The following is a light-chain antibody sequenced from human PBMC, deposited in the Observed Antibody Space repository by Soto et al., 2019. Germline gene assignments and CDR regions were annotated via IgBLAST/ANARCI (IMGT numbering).Light chain of an antibody. V-gene: IGKV1-5*03. CDR2: KAS. Sequence: DIQMTQSPSTLSASVGDRVTITCRASQSISMWLAWYQQKPGKAPNLLIYKASVLESGVPPRVSGSGSGTEFTRTISSLQPEDFATYYCQQYDSSPLTFGGGTKVEIK. J-gene: IGKJ4*01. CDR3: QQYDSSPLT. CDR1: QSISMW.